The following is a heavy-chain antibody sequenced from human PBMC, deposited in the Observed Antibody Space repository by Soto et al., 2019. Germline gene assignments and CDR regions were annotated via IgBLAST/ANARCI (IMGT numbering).Heavy chain of an antibody. CDR1: GYTFTSYA. CDR3: ARAAHYDFWSGRRSYDY. J-gene: IGHJ4*02. Sequence: ASVKVSCKASGYTFTSYAMHWVRQAPGQRLEWMGWINAGNGNTKYSQKFQGRVTITRDTSASTAYMELSSLRSEDTAVYYCARAAHYDFWSGRRSYDYWGQGTLVTVSS. D-gene: IGHD3-3*01. CDR2: INAGNGNT. V-gene: IGHV1-3*01.